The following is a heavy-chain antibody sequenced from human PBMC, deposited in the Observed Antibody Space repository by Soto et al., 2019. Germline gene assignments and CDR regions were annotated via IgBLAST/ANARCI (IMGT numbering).Heavy chain of an antibody. J-gene: IGHJ4*02. D-gene: IGHD6-13*01. CDR3: ARTGDSSSWYGDVY. CDR2: IYSGGST. CDR1: GFTVSSNY. Sequence: PGGSLRLSCAASGFTVSSNYMSWVRQAPGKGLEWVSVIYSGGSTSYADSVKGRFTISRDNSKNTLHLQMNSLRAEDTAVYYCARTGDSSSWYGDVYWGQGTLVTVSS. V-gene: IGHV3-66*01.